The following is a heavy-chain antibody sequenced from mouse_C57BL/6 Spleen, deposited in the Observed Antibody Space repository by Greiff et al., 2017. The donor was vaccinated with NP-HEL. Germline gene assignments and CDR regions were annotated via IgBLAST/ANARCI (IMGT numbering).Heavy chain of an antibody. CDR3: ASRGGGYFDV. V-gene: IGHV3-6*01. CDR2: ISYDGSN. J-gene: IGHJ1*03. Sequence: EVQRVESGPGLVKPSQSLSLTCSVTGYSITSGYYWNWIRRFPGNKLEWMGYISYDGSNNYNPSLKNRISITRDTSKNQFFLKLNSVTTEDTATYYCASRGGGYFDVWGTGTTVTVSS. CDR1: GYSITSGYY.